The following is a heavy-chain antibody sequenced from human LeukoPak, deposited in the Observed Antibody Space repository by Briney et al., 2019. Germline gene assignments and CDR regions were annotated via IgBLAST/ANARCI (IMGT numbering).Heavy chain of an antibody. D-gene: IGHD3-10*01. CDR2: ISYSGSTI. CDR1: GFTFSSYS. CDR3: ARQMGSAY. V-gene: IGHV3-48*01. J-gene: IGHJ4*02. Sequence: GGSLRLSCAASGFTFSSYSMNWVCQAPGKGLEWVSYISYSGSTIYYADSVKGRFTISRDNAKNSLYLQMNSLRAEDTAVYYCARQMGSAYWGQGTLVTVSS.